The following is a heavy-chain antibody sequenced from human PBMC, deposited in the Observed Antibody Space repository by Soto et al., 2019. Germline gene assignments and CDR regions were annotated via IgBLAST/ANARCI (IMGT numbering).Heavy chain of an antibody. J-gene: IGHJ6*02. V-gene: IGHV4-34*01. Sequence: QVQLQQWGAGLLKPSETLSLTCAVYGGSFSGYYWTWIRQPPGKGLEWIREINHSGNTNYNPSLKGRVSISVDTSKSQFSLTLSSVTAAETAVYFCARETAYDYVWGSYRPANYGMDVWGQGTTVRVSS. CDR1: GGSFSGYY. CDR3: ARETAYDYVWGSYRPANYGMDV. CDR2: INHSGNT. D-gene: IGHD3-16*02.